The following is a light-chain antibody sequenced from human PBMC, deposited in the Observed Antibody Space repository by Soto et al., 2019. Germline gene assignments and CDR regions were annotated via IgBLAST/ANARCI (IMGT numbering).Light chain of an antibody. CDR3: QQSYSTPIT. CDR2: AAS. V-gene: IGKV1-39*01. CDR1: QSISSY. Sequence: DIQMTQSPCSVSSSXGGGLTITXXASQSISSYLNWYQQKPGKAPKLLIYAASSLQSGVPSRFSGSGSGTDFTLTISSLQPEDFATYYCQQSYSTPITFGQGTRLENK. J-gene: IGKJ5*01.